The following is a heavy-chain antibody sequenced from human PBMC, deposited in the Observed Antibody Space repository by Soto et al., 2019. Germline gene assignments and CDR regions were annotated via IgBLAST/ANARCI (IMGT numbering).Heavy chain of an antibody. V-gene: IGHV4-31*03. D-gene: IGHD1-26*01. J-gene: IGHJ4*02. CDR2: IYYSGST. CDR3: ARAPLRFSGTVGATIRAELDY. CDR1: GGSISSGGYY. Sequence: QVQLQESGPGLVKPSQTLSLTCTVSGGSISSGGYYWSWIRQHPGKGLEWIGYIYYSGSTYYNPSLKSRVTISVDTSKNQFSLKLSSVTAADTAVYYCARAPLRFSGTVGATIRAELDYWGQGTLVTVSS.